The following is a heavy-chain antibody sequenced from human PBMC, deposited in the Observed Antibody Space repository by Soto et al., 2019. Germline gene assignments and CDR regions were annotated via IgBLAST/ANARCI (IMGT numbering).Heavy chain of an antibody. CDR3: ASELGDYGDSTSPGYYYGMDV. V-gene: IGHV4-30-4*01. CDR2: IYYSGST. J-gene: IGHJ6*02. Sequence: SETLSLTCTVSGGSISSGDYYWSWIRQPPGKGLEWIGYIYYSGSTYYNPSLKSRVTISVDTSKNQFSLKLSSVTAADTAVYYCASELGDYGDSTSPGYYYGMDVWGQGTTVTVSS. CDR1: GGSISSGDYY. D-gene: IGHD4-17*01.